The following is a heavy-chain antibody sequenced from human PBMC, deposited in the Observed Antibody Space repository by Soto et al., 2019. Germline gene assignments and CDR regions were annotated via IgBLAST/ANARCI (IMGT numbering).Heavy chain of an antibody. CDR2: IYYSGST. Sequence: QVQLQESGPGLVKPSQTLSLTCTVSGGSISSGYYYWSWIRQPPGKGLEWIGYIYYSGSTYYNPSLKSRVTISVDTSKNQFSLKLSSVTATDTAVYYCARGSYYYDSSGYHHYSGQGTLVTVSS. V-gene: IGHV4-30-4*01. D-gene: IGHD3-22*01. CDR3: ARGSYYYDSSGYHHY. J-gene: IGHJ4*02. CDR1: GGSISSGYYY.